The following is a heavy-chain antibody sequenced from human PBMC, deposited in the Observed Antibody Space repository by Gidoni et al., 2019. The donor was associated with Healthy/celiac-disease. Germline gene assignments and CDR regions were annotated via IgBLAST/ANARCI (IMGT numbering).Heavy chain of an antibody. CDR3: AKGNSPYSSSWKISSYWYFDL. Sequence: EVQLVESGGGLVQPGRSLRLSCAASGFTFDDYAMHWVRQAPGKGLEWVSGISWNSGSIGYADSVKGRFTISRDNAKNSLYLQMNSLRAEDTALYYCAKGNSPYSSSWKISSYWYFDLWGRGTLVTVSS. J-gene: IGHJ2*01. V-gene: IGHV3-9*01. CDR2: ISWNSGSI. D-gene: IGHD6-13*01. CDR1: GFTFDDYA.